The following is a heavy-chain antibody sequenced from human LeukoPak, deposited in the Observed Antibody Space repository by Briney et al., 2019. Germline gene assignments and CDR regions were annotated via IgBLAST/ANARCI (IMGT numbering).Heavy chain of an antibody. CDR2: ISAYNGNT. J-gene: IGHJ6*03. CDR1: GYTFTSYG. D-gene: IGHD6-6*01. CDR3: ARVGLHPDKKYSSSFARSGYYYMDV. Sequence: ASVKVSCKASGYTFTSYGISWVRQAPGQGLEWMGWISAYNGNTNYAQKLQGRVTMTTDTSTSTAYMELRSLRSDDTAVYYCARVGLHPDKKYSSSFARSGYYYMDVWGKGTTVTVSS. V-gene: IGHV1-18*01.